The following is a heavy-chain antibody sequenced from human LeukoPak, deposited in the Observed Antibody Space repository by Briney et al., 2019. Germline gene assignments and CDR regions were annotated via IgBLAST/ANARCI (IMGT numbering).Heavy chain of an antibody. CDR2: ISSSGSTI. D-gene: IGHD2-8*01. CDR3: ARTHTSGVHFDY. J-gene: IGHJ4*02. CDR1: GFTFSSYE. Sequence: QPGGSLRLSCAASGFTFSSYEMNWVRQAPGKGLEWVSYISSSGSTIYYADSGKGRFTISRDNAKNSLYLQMNSLRAEDTAVYYCARTHTSGVHFDYWGQGTLVTVSS. V-gene: IGHV3-48*03.